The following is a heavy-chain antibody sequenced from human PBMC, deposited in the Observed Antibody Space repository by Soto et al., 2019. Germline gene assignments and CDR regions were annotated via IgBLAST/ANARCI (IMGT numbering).Heavy chain of an antibody. CDR3: ARDVQAARPYYYYGRDV. J-gene: IGHJ6*02. Sequence: QVQLVQSGAEVKKPGASVKVSCKASGYTFTSYGISGVRQAPGQGLEWMGWISAYNGNTNYAQKLQGRVTMTTDTSPRTADMELMSLRSDDTAVYYCARDVQAARPYYYYGRDVWGQGTTVTVSS. D-gene: IGHD6-6*01. CDR1: GYTFTSYG. V-gene: IGHV1-18*01. CDR2: ISAYNGNT.